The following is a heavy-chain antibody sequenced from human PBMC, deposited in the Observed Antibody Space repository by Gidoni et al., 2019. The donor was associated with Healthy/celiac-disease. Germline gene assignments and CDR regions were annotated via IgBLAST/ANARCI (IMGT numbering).Heavy chain of an antibody. CDR3: AHTTIAVAGRGMDY. CDR1: GFTFSSYR. Sequence: EVQLVESGGGLVEPGGSLRLSCAASGFTFSSYRMNWFRQAPGKGLEWVAYIRSSSSTIYYADSLKGRFIISIYNAKNSLFLQMNSLRDDDTAVYYCAHTTIAVAGRGMDYWGQGTLVTVSS. V-gene: IGHV3-48*02. J-gene: IGHJ4*02. D-gene: IGHD6-19*01. CDR2: IRSSSSTI.